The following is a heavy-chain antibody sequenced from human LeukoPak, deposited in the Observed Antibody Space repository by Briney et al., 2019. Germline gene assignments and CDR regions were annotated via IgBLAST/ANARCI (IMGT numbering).Heavy chain of an antibody. J-gene: IGHJ1*01. Sequence: ASVRVSCKASGYTFTGYYMHWVRQAPGQGLEWMGWINPNSGGTNYAQKFQGRVTMTRDTSISTAYMELSRLRSDDTAVYYCARYDYSNLDMAEYFQHWGQGTLVTVSS. V-gene: IGHV1-2*02. CDR3: ARYDYSNLDMAEYFQH. CDR1: GYTFTGYY. D-gene: IGHD4-11*01. CDR2: INPNSGGT.